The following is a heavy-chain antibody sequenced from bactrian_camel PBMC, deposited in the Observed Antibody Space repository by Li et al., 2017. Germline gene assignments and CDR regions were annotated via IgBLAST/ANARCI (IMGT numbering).Heavy chain of an antibody. Sequence: VQLVESGGESVQAGGSLRLSCAASGYTFSTYCMGWFRQAPGKEREGVARIDSYGSTTYSDSVKGRVTISQDKAKNTLSLQNEQPQIEDTAVYYCQPHGRSYININCRARLGPGTQVTVS. D-gene: IGHD4*01. CDR1: GYTFSTYC. J-gene: IGHJ4*01. V-gene: IGHV3S57*01. CDR2: IDSYGST.